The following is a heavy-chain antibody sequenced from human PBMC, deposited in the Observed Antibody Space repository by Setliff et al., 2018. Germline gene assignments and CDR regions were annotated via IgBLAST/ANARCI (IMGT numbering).Heavy chain of an antibody. CDR3: ARVGVDIVGYSHPSWYLAL. D-gene: IGHD2-15*01. J-gene: IGHJ2*01. Sequence: GASVKVACKASGYTFIGYYIHWMRQAPGQGLEWMGWTNPHTGDTTYAQKFQDRVTMTRDTSINTAYMELTSLTSDDTAVYYCARVGVDIVGYSHPSWYLALWGRGTLVTVSS. CDR2: TNPHTGDT. CDR1: GYTFIGYY. V-gene: IGHV1-2*02.